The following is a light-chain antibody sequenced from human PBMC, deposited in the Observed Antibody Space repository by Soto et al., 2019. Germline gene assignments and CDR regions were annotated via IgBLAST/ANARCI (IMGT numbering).Light chain of an antibody. Sequence: QSVLTQPPSVSAASGPKVTISCSGSSSNIGKNYVSWYQQLPGTAPKLLIYETNKRPSGIPDRFSGSKSGTSATLGISGLQTGDEADYYCGTWDTSLTVVLFGGGTKLTVL. V-gene: IGLV1-51*02. CDR1: SSNIGKNY. CDR2: ETN. CDR3: GTWDTSLTVVL. J-gene: IGLJ2*01.